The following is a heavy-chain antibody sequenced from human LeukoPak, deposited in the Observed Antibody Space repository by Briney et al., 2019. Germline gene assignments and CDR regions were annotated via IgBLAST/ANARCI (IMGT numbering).Heavy chain of an antibody. CDR1: GFPFGNFW. CDR2: MDTDGRIT. D-gene: IGHD6-25*01. CDR3: ATDVTGSEDR. V-gene: IGHV3-74*01. J-gene: IGHJ5*02. Sequence: GGSLRLSCVVSGFPFGNFWMHWGRQVPGKGLVWVARMDTDGRITDYADSVKGRFTISRDNARNTLYLQMRSLRADDTALYYCATDVTGSEDRWGQGTLVTVSS.